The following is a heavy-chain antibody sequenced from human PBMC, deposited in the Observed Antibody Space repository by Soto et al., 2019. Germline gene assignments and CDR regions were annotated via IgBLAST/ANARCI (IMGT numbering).Heavy chain of an antibody. D-gene: IGHD2-15*01. CDR1: GYTFTSYY. CDR2: INPSGGST. J-gene: IGHJ4*02. V-gene: IGHV1-46*01. CDR3: ARPHRGYCSGGSCYVLIL. Sequence: ASVKVSCKASGYTFTSYYMHWVRQAPGQGLEWMGIINPSGGSTSYAQKFQGRVTMTRDTSTSTVYMELSSLRSEDTAVYYCARPHRGYCSGGSCYVLILWGQGTLVTVS.